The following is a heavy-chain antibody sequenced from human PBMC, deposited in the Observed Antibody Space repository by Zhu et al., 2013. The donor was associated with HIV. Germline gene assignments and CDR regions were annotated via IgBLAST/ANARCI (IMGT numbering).Heavy chain of an antibody. CDR3: ARGQNIVDPAVIRPDTYVFHFYDMDV. V-gene: IGHV1-69*06. Sequence: QVLLVQSGTEVKRPGSSVKVSCEASGDSFSNFAVSWVRQAPGQGLEWLGGIIPIFGPPHSAQRFQGRVTISVDTSKKTAYMELRRLRSDDTAIYYCARGQNIVDPAVIRPDTYVFHFYDMDVWGQGTTVDRLL. CDR2: IIPIFGPP. CDR1: GDSFSNFA. J-gene: IGHJ6*02. D-gene: IGHD2-15*01.